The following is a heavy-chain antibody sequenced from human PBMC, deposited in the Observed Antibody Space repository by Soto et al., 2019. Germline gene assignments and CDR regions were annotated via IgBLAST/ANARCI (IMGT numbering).Heavy chain of an antibody. CDR2: MNAKSGDT. CDR3: ARGKPFNFAGLDV. V-gene: IGHV1-8*01. J-gene: IGHJ6*02. Sequence: ASVKVSCKASGYTFSDFDINWLRQASGQGPEWMGWMNAKSGDTFFPQRFQGKFNMTWDTSLSTAYMEVGSLTSDDTAIYYCARGKPFNFAGLDVWGHGTTFTVSS. D-gene: IGHD6-25*01. CDR1: GYTFSDFD.